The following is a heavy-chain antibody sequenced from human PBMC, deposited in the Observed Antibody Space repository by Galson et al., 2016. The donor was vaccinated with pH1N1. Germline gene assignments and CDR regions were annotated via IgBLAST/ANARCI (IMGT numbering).Heavy chain of an antibody. CDR3: AHREVMITNAFDF. V-gene: IGHV2-5*02. CDR2: IYWDDDK. D-gene: IGHD3-16*01. Sequence: PALVKPTQTLTLTCTFSGFSLSSSGMGVGWIRQPPGKALEWLAVIYWDDDKRYSPSLKGRLTITKDTSKNHVVLTMTNMDPMDTATYYCAHREVMITNAFDFWGQGTMVTVSS. CDR1: GFSLSSSGMG. J-gene: IGHJ3*01.